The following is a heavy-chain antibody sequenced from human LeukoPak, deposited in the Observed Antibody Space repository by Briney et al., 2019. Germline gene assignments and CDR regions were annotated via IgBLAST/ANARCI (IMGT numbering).Heavy chain of an antibody. Sequence: PGGSLRLSCAASGFIFSSYWMSWVRQAPGKGLEWVANIKQDGSEKYYVDSVKGRFTISRDNAKNSLYLQMNSLRAEDTAVYYCARAGFYYYGSGIDGMDVWGKGTTVTVSS. CDR1: GFIFSSYW. D-gene: IGHD3-10*01. J-gene: IGHJ6*04. CDR3: ARAGFYYYGSGIDGMDV. V-gene: IGHV3-7*03. CDR2: IKQDGSEK.